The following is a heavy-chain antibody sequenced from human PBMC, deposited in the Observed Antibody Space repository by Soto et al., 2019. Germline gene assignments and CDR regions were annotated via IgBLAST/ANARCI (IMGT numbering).Heavy chain of an antibody. CDR3: HGYGY. CDR2: IYSGGST. Sequence: EVQVVESGGGWIQPGGSLRLSCEVSGFIVTADYMSWVRQAPGKGLEWVSVIYSGGSTYYIDSVKGRFSISRDISKNTLYLQMNSLRAEDTAVYYCHGYGYWGQGTLVTVSS. CDR1: GFIVTADY. J-gene: IGHJ4*02. V-gene: IGHV3-53*01. D-gene: IGHD5-12*01.